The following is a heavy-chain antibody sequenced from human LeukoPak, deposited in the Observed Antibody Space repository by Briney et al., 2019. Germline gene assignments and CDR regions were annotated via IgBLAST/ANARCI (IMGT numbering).Heavy chain of an antibody. V-gene: IGHV4-39*07. CDR1: GVSISSSNSY. D-gene: IGHD3-16*01. CDR2: IYYSGST. J-gene: IGHJ4*02. CDR3: ARGLGDYHY. Sequence: SETLSLTCTVSGVSISSSNSYWGWIRQPPGKGLEWIGSIYYSGSTYYNPSLKSRVTISVDTSKNQFSLELSSVTAADTAVYYCARGLGDYHYWGQGTLVTVSS.